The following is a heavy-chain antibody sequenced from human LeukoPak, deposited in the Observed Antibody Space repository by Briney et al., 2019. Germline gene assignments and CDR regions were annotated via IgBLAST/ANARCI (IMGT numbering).Heavy chain of an antibody. D-gene: IGHD3-22*01. CDR2: IDPSDSYT. Sequence: GESLKISCKGSGYSFTSYWISWVRQMPGKGLEWMGRIDPSDSYTNYSPSFQGHVTISADKSISTAYLQWSSLKASDTAMYYCATYYYDSSGYYYDTDYWGQGTLVTVSS. CDR1: GYSFTSYW. V-gene: IGHV5-10-1*01. J-gene: IGHJ4*02. CDR3: ATYYYDSSGYYYDTDY.